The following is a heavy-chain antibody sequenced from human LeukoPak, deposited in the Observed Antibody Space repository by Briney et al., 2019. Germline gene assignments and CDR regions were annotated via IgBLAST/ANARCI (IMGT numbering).Heavy chain of an antibody. CDR3: ARDYRGWYFDY. CDR2: IIPIFGTA. D-gene: IGHD6-19*01. V-gene: IGHV1-69*05. CDR1: GGTFSSYA. J-gene: IGHJ4*02. Sequence: SVKVSCKASGGTFSSYAVSWVRQAPGQGLEWMGRIIPIFGTANYAQKFQGRVTITTDESASTAYMELSSLRSEDTAVYYCARDYRGWYFDYWGQGTLVTVSS.